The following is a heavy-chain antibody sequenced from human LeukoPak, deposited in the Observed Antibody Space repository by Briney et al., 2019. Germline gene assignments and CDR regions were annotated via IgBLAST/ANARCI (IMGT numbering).Heavy chain of an antibody. CDR1: GGSINSYY. D-gene: IGHD6-19*01. Sequence: PSETLSLTCTVSGGSINSYYWSWIRQPPGKRLEWIGDIYDIGSTNYNPSLKSRVTISVDTSKNQFSLKLSSVTAADTAVYYCALAGSSFDYWGPGTLVTVSS. CDR3: ALAGSSFDY. V-gene: IGHV4-59*01. CDR2: IYDIGST. J-gene: IGHJ4*02.